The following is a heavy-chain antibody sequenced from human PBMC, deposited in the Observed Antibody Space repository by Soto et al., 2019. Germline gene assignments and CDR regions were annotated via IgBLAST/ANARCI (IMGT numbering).Heavy chain of an antibody. Sequence: SCAASGFTVSSNYMHWVRQAPGKGLEWVAVISYDGTNKHYADSVKGRFTISRDNSKNTVSLQVSSLRTEDTALYYCAQGQVVGLGSFRYYFDHWGQGSLVTVSS. V-gene: IGHV3-30*18. J-gene: IGHJ4*02. CDR2: ISYDGTNK. CDR3: AQGQVVGLGSFRYYFDH. D-gene: IGHD2-15*01. CDR1: GFTVSSNY.